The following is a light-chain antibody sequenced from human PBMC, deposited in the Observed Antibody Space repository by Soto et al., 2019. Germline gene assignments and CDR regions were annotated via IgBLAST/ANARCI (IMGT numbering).Light chain of an antibody. J-gene: IGLJ1*01. CDR1: SGDVGGYNY. CDR2: EVS. V-gene: IGLV2-14*01. CDR3: SSYAGINILYV. Sequence: QSVLAQPASVSGSPGQSITISCTGTSGDVGGYNYVSWYQQHPGKAPKLMIYEVSNRPSGVSNRFSGSKSGNTASLTISGLQAEDEADYYCSSYAGINILYVFXSGTK.